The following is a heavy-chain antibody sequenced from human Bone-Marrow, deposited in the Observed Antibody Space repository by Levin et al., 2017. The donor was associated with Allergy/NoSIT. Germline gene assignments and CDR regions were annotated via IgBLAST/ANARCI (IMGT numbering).Heavy chain of an antibody. Sequence: SQTLSLTCTVSGGSITTSSWSWIRQPPGKGLEWIGYIFYSGRTDYNPSLKSRVTILIDTSKNQFSLKLSSVTAADTAVYYCARDIWFGSYWGNWFDPWGQGTLVTVSS. D-gene: IGHD3-10*01. CDR2: IFYSGRT. J-gene: IGHJ5*02. V-gene: IGHV4-59*01. CDR1: GGSITTSS. CDR3: ARDIWFGSYWGNWFDP.